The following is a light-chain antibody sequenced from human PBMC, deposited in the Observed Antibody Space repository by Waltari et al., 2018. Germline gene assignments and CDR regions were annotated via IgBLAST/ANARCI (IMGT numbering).Light chain of an antibody. V-gene: IGKV1-33*01. CDR2: DAS. J-gene: IGKJ3*01. CDR3: QQYDNLLFT. CDR1: QDISNY. Sequence: DIQMTQSPSSLSASVGDRVPITCQASQDISNYLNWYQQKPGKAPKLLIYDASNLETGVPSRFSGSGSGTDFTFTISSLQPEDIATYYCQQYDNLLFTFGPGTKVDI.